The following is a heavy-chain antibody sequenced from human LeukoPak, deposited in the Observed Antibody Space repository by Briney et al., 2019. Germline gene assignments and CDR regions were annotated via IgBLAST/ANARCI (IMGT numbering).Heavy chain of an antibody. D-gene: IGHD5-12*01. Sequence: PSETLSLTCTVSGGSISNYYWSWIRQPAGKGLEWIGRIYSSGTTIYNPTLKSRVTMSVDTSKNQFSLKLSSVTAADTAVYFCASGSSGYDPWGQGTLVTVSS. CDR3: ASGSSGYDP. CDR1: GGSISNYY. V-gene: IGHV4-4*07. J-gene: IGHJ5*02. CDR2: IYSSGTT.